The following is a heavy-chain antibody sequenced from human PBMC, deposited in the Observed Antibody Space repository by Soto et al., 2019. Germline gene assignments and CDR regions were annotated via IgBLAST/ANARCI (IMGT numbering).Heavy chain of an antibody. Sequence: QVQLVQSGAEVKKPGASVKVSCKASEYTLTTYAVHWVRQAPGQRLEWMGWIDAGNGNTKYSQKFQGRVTVTTDTSASTGYMELSSLRSEDTAVYYCAREGSTYGSTFDYWGQGTLVTVSS. D-gene: IGHD3-10*01. J-gene: IGHJ4*02. CDR1: EYTLTTYA. CDR2: IDAGNGNT. V-gene: IGHV1-3*01. CDR3: AREGSTYGSTFDY.